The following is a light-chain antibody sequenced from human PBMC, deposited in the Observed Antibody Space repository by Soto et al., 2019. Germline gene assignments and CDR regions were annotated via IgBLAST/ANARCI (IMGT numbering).Light chain of an antibody. J-gene: IGKJ5*01. CDR1: QSVSTN. Sequence: EIVMTQSPATLSVSPGERATLSCRASQSVSTNLAWYQQKPGQAPRLLIYGTSTRATGIPARFSGSGSGTEFTLTISSLQSEDIGVYYCQQYNNWPITFGQGTRLEIK. V-gene: IGKV3-15*01. CDR2: GTS. CDR3: QQYNNWPIT.